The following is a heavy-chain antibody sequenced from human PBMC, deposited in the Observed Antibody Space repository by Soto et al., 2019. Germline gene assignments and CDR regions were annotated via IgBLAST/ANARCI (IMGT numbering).Heavy chain of an antibody. Sequence: GGSLRLSCAASGFTFSSYGMHWVRQAPGKGLEWVAAIRYGGSSKYYADSVKGRFTISRDNSKNTLYLQMNSLRAEDTAVHYCAKDYDFWSGYPHYFDYWGQGTLVTVSS. J-gene: IGHJ4*02. D-gene: IGHD3-3*01. CDR1: GFTFSSYG. CDR2: IRYGGSSK. V-gene: IGHV3-33*06. CDR3: AKDYDFWSGYPHYFDY.